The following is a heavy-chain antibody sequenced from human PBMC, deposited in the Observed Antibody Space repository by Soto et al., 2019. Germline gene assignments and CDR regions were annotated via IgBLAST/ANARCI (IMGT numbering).Heavy chain of an antibody. Sequence: QVQLVESGGGVVQPGRSLRLSCAASGFTFSSYGMHWVRQAPGKGLEWVAVIWYDGSNKYYADSVKGRFTISRDNSKNTLYLQMNSLRAEDTAVYYFARDDQPLGSYYAFDIWGQGTMVTVSS. V-gene: IGHV3-33*01. D-gene: IGHD1-26*01. CDR1: GFTFSSYG. CDR3: ARDDQPLGSYYAFDI. J-gene: IGHJ3*02. CDR2: IWYDGSNK.